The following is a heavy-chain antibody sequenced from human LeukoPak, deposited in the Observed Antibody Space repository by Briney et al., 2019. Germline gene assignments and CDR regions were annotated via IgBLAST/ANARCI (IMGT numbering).Heavy chain of an antibody. J-gene: IGHJ4*02. CDR2: ISACNGNT. Sequence: ASVKVSCKASGYTFTSYGISWVRQAPGQGLEWMGWISACNGNTNYARKLQGRVTMTTDTSTSTAYMELRSLRSDDTAVYYCARAFSLGTVDYWGQGTLVTVSS. CDR1: GYTFTSYG. CDR3: ARAFSLGTVDY. V-gene: IGHV1-18*01. D-gene: IGHD3-16*01.